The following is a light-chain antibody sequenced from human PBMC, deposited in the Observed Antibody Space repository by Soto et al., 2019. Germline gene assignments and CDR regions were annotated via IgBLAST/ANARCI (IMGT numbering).Light chain of an antibody. CDR2: ANN. Sequence: QSVLTQPPSVSGAPGQRVTISCTGSSSNIGADYDVHWYQQVPGRAPKLLVYANNNRPSGVPDRFSGSKSGTSASLAITGLQAEDDADYYCQSYDTNLSGFVVFGGGAKVTVL. CDR3: QSYDTNLSGFVV. CDR1: SSNIGADYD. V-gene: IGLV1-40*01. J-gene: IGLJ2*01.